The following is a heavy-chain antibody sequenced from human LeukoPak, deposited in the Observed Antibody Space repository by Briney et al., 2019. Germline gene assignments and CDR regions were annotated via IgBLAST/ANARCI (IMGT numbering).Heavy chain of an antibody. CDR3: ARVGQLAFDY. V-gene: IGHV4-39*07. Sequence: SETLSLTCTVSGGSISFSTYYWGWIRQPPGKGLDWTGSIYYSGNTYYNPSLKSRVTILVDTSKNQFSLKLSSVTAADTAVYYCARVGQLAFDYWGQGTLVTVSS. D-gene: IGHD2-2*01. J-gene: IGHJ4*02. CDR1: GGSISFSTYY. CDR2: IYYSGNT.